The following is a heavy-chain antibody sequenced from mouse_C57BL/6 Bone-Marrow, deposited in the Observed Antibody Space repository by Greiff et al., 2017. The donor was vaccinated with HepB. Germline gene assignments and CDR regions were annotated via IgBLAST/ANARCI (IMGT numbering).Heavy chain of an antibody. D-gene: IGHD1-1*01. Sequence: QVQLQQSGAELVKPGASVKISCKASGYAFSSYWMNWVKQRPGKGLEWIGQIYPGDGDTNYNGKFKGKATLTADKSSSTACMQLSSLTSVDSAVYCCAREGVYYCNSYGAWFAYWGQGTLVTVSA. CDR2: IYPGDGDT. J-gene: IGHJ3*01. V-gene: IGHV1-80*01. CDR1: GYAFSSYW. CDR3: AREGVYYCNSYGAWFAY.